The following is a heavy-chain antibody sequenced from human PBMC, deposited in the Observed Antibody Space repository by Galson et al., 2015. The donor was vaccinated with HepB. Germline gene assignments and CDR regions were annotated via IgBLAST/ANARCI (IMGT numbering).Heavy chain of an antibody. V-gene: IGHV3-15*01. Sequence: SLRLSCAASGFTFSNAWMSWVRQAPGKGLEWVGRIKSKTDGGTTDYAAPVKGRFTISRDDSKNTLYLQMNSLKTEDTAVYYCTTDLWEMATAVAGYYFDYWGQGTLVTVSS. D-gene: IGHD5-24*01. CDR2: IKSKTDGGTT. J-gene: IGHJ4*02. CDR3: TTDLWEMATAVAGYYFDY. CDR1: GFTFSNAW.